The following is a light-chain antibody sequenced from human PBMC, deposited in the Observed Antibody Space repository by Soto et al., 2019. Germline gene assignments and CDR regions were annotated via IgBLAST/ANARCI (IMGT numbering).Light chain of an antibody. V-gene: IGKV1-39*01. CDR2: AAS. CDR1: QGISTY. CDR3: QQNYSVTWT. J-gene: IGKJ1*01. Sequence: DIQMTQSPSSLSASVGDRLTITCRASQGISTYLNWYQQKPGKAPKLLIYAASTLQSGVPSRFSGSGSETDFTLTISSLQPEDFATYSCQQNYSVTWTFDQGTKVDIK.